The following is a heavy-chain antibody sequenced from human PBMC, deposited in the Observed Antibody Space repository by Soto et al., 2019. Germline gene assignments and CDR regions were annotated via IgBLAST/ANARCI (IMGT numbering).Heavy chain of an antibody. CDR1: GGSISSGGYY. V-gene: IGHV4-31*03. CDR3: ARALNIVVVPAANWFDP. Sequence: QVQLQESGPGLVKPSQTLSLTCTVSGGSISSGGYYWSWIRQHPGKGLEWIGYIYYSGSTYYNPSLKSRVTIAVDTSKNQFSLKLSSVTAADTAVYYWARALNIVVVPAANWFDPWGQGTLVTVSS. D-gene: IGHD2-2*01. CDR2: IYYSGST. J-gene: IGHJ5*02.